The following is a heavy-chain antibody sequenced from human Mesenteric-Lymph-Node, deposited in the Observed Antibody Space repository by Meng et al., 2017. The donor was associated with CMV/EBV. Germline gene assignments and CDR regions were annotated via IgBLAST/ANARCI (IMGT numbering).Heavy chain of an antibody. D-gene: IGHD2-2*01. V-gene: IGHV3-9*01. CDR2: ISWDGEGT. J-gene: IGHJ4*02. CDR3: ARRWGSFRPAATYPDY. Sequence: SLKISCAASGFTFGDYAMHWVRRGPGKGLEWVSGISWDGEGTAYGDSVKGRFTMSRDNAKNSLYLQMNSLRAEDTAVYFCARRWGSFRPAATYPDYWGQGTRVTVSS. CDR1: GFTFGDYA.